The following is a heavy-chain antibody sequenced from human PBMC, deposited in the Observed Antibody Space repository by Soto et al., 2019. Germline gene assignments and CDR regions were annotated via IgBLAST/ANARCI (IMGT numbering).Heavy chain of an antibody. V-gene: IGHV1-46*01. Sequence: ASVKICCKASGYTFTSYYMYWVRQAPGQGLEWMGIINPSGGSTSYAQKFQGRVTMTRDTSTSTVYMELSSLRSEDTAVYYCARDGGYSYGYETQSFDYWGQGTLVTVSP. CDR3: ARDGGYSYGYETQSFDY. CDR2: INPSGGST. CDR1: GYTFTSYY. J-gene: IGHJ4*02. D-gene: IGHD5-18*01.